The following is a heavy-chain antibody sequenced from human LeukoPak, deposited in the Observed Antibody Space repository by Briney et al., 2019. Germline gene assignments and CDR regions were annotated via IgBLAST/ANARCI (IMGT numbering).Heavy chain of an antibody. J-gene: IGHJ1*01. D-gene: IGHD6-13*01. V-gene: IGHV3-23*01. CDR2: ISGSGGST. Sequence: GGSLRLSCAASGFTFSSYVMSWVRQAPGKGLEWVSAISGSGGSTYYADSVKGRFTISRDNSKNTLYLQMNSLRAEDTAVYYCAKDTVFDSSSWMGQYFQHWGQGTLVTVSS. CDR3: AKDTVFDSSSWMGQYFQH. CDR1: GFTFSSYV.